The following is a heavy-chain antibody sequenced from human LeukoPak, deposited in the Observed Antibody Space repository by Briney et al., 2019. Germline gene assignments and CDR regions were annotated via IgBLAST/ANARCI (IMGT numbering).Heavy chain of an antibody. CDR1: GFTFSDSA. Sequence: GGSLRLSCAASGFTFSDSAMHWVRQTSGKGLEWVGRIRSKADSYATTHAASVRGRFAISRDDSKNTAYLQMISLKTEDTGVYYCTREYSSGWPFDYWGQGTLVTVSS. CDR3: TREYSSGWPFDY. J-gene: IGHJ4*02. CDR2: IRSKADSYAT. V-gene: IGHV3-73*01. D-gene: IGHD6-19*01.